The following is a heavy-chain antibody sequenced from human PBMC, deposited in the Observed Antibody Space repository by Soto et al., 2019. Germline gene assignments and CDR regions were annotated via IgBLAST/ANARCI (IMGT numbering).Heavy chain of an antibody. J-gene: IGHJ6*03. Sequence: EVQLVESGGGLVRPGGSLRLSCAASGFTFSSYSINWVRQAPGKGLEWVSSIGRVSSHIYYADSVKGRFTVSRDNAKNELYLQRNNLRVEDTAVYSCARDVYNGYDSYYSSSMDVWGKGNTVTGSS. CDR1: GFTFSSYS. D-gene: IGHD5-12*01. CDR2: IGRVSSHI. CDR3: ARDVYNGYDSYYSSSMDV. V-gene: IGHV3-21*01.